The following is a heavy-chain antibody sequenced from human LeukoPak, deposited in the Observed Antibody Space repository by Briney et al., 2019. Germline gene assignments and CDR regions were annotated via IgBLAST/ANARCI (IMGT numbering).Heavy chain of an antibody. Sequence: SVKVSCKTSGFTFSRSAVQWVRQARGQGLEWIGWIGVGGGNTNYAQRVQDRVTITRDMSTRTAYMELSSLRSEDTAVYYCAAEIYGGNTDCCTFDFWGPGTPVTVSS. CDR3: AAEIYGGNTDCCTFDF. CDR1: GFTFSRSA. CDR2: IGVGGGNT. D-gene: IGHD4-23*01. V-gene: IGHV1-58*01. J-gene: IGHJ3*01.